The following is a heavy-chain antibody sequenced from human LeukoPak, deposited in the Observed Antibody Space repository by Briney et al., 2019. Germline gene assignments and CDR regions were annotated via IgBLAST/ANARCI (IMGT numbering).Heavy chain of an antibody. V-gene: IGHV1-24*01. CDR2: FDPEDGET. CDR1: GYTLTELS. D-gene: IGHD3-10*01. J-gene: IGHJ4*02. CDR3: ARDFPSLWFGAIDY. Sequence: GASVKVSCKVSGYTLTELSMHWVRQAPGKGLEWMGGFDPEDGETIYAQKFQGRVTMTEDTSTDTAYMELSSLRAEDTAVYYCARDFPSLWFGAIDYWGQGTLVTVSS.